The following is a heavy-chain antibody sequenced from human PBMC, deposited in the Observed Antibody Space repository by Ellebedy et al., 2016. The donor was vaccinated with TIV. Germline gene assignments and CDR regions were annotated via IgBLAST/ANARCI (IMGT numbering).Heavy chain of an antibody. Sequence: ASVKVSCKASGGRFKTYVFSWVRQAPGQGLEWMGGIIPVFAKANYAQKFQGRVTITADESTTTAYMEVNSLTSEDTAVYYCTRGFYEKFDPWGQGTLVTVS. CDR3: TRGFYEKFDP. V-gene: IGHV1-69*13. CDR2: IIPVFAKA. D-gene: IGHD5/OR15-5a*01. CDR1: GGRFKTYV. J-gene: IGHJ5*02.